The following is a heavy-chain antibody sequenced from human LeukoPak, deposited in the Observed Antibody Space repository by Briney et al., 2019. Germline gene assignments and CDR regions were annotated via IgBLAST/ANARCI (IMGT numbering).Heavy chain of an antibody. J-gene: IGHJ5*02. Sequence: SETLSLTYTVSGGSISSSSYYWGWIRQPPGTGLEWIGSIYYSGSTYYNPSLKSRVTISVDTSKNQFSLKLSSVTAADTAVYYCARRRLGMGWFDPWGQGTLVTVSS. D-gene: IGHD1-14*01. V-gene: IGHV4-39*01. CDR3: ARRRLGMGWFDP. CDR2: IYYSGST. CDR1: GGSISSSSYY.